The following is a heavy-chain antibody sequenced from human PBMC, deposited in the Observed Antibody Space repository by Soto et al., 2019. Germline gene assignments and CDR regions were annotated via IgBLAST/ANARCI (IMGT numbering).Heavy chain of an antibody. Sequence: ASVKVSCKASGYTFTGYYVHWVRQAPAQGLEWMGWINPNSGDTYLAQRFQGRVTMNRDTSIGTAYMELRGLTSDDTAEYYCAKGGAIVAAGTRVYLYNAIDVWGQGTTVTVSS. D-gene: IGHD1-26*01. CDR3: AKGGAIVAAGTRVYLYNAIDV. J-gene: IGHJ6*02. V-gene: IGHV1-2*02. CDR2: INPNSGDT. CDR1: GYTFTGYY.